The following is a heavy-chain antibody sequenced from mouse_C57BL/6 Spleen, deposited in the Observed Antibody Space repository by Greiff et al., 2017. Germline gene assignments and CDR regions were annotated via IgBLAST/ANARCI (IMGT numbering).Heavy chain of an antibody. CDR1: GYTFTSYW. Sequence: QVQLQQPGAELVKPGASVKLSCKASGYTFTSYWMQWVKQRPGQGLEWIGEIDPSDSYTNYNQKFKGKATLTVDTSSSTAYMQFSSLTSEDSAVYYCARGDYYGSSSAWFAYWGQGTLVTVSA. D-gene: IGHD1-1*01. V-gene: IGHV1-50*01. J-gene: IGHJ3*01. CDR3: ARGDYYGSSSAWFAY. CDR2: IDPSDSYT.